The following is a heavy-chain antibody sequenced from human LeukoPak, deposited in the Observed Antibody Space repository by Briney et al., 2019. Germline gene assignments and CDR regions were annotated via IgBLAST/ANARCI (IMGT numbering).Heavy chain of an antibody. Sequence: SETLSLTCAVSGGSISSGGYSWSWIRQPPGKGLEWIGSIYYSGSTYYNPSLKSRVTISVDTSKNQFSLKLSSVTAADTAVYYCARAGEDIVVVPAARVYNWFDPWGQGTLVTVSS. CDR3: ARAGEDIVVVPAARVYNWFDP. CDR2: IYYSGST. D-gene: IGHD2-2*01. CDR1: GGSISSGGYS. V-gene: IGHV4-39*07. J-gene: IGHJ5*02.